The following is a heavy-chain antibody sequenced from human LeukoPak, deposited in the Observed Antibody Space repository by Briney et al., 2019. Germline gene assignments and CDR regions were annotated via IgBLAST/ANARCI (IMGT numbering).Heavy chain of an antibody. CDR3: ARPSSPYYYYYGMDV. CDR1: GFTFSSYA. CDR2: IIGSGGST. V-gene: IGHV3-23*01. J-gene: IGHJ6*02. D-gene: IGHD1-26*01. Sequence: PGGSLRLSCAASGFTFSSYAMSWVRQAPGKGLEWVSAIIGSGGSTYYGDSVKGRFTISRDNSKNTLYLQMNSLRAEDTALYYCARPSSPYYYYYGMDVWGQGTTVTVSS.